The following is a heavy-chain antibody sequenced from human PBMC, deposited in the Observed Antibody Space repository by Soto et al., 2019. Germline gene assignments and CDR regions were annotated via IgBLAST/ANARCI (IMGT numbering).Heavy chain of an antibody. CDR2: LYDVDGT. D-gene: IGHD1-1*01. J-gene: IGHJ3*02. CDR1: GLTISGKKY. Sequence: GWSLRLSCAALGLTISGKKYMSWVRQAPGRGLEWVSGLYDVDGTYYADSVKGRLTISRDSSKTIVFLQMNSLGPADTAVYYCATWLQREHAYDIWGLGTTVSVSS. V-gene: IGHV3-53*01. CDR3: ATWLQREHAYDI.